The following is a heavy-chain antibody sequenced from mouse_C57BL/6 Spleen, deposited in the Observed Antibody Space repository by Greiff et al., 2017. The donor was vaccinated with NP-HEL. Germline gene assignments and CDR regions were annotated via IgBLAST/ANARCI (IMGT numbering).Heavy chain of an antibody. CDR2: IRNKANGYTT. D-gene: IGHD1-1*01. CDR3: ARFDYGSSYGAMDD. V-gene: IGHV7-3*01. Sequence: EVNLVESGGGLVQPGGSLSLSCAASGFTFTDYYMSWVRQPPGKALEWLGFIRNKANGYTTEYSASVKGRFTISRDNSQSILYLQMNALRAEDSATYYCARFDYGSSYGAMDDWGQGTSVTVSS. CDR1: GFTFTDYY. J-gene: IGHJ4*01.